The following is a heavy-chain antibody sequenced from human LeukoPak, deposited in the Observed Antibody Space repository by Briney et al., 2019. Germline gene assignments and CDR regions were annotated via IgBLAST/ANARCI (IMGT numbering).Heavy chain of an antibody. CDR1: GFNFDGYG. CDR3: AKGYYGSGSYPTLDN. CDR2: ISNDGSNK. D-gene: IGHD3-10*01. V-gene: IGHV3-30*18. Sequence: PGGSLRLSCAASGFNFDGYGMHWVRQAPGKGLEWVAVISNDGSNKFYAESVKGRFIVSRDNSKNTLYLQMNSLRAEDTAVYYCAKGYYGSGSYPTLDNWGQGTLVTVSS. J-gene: IGHJ4*02.